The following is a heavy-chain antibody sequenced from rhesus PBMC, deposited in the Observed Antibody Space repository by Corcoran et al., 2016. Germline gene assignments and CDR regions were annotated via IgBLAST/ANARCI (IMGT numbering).Heavy chain of an antibody. CDR1: GGSISGGYYY. D-gene: IGHD3-28*01. CDR2: IYNSSGHS. J-gene: IGHJ4*01. Sequence: QVKLQESGPGLVKPLETLSLTCAVSGGSISGGYYYWSWIRQPPGKGLEWIGGIYNSSGHSYYNPSHKSRVTISKDTSKNQFSLTLSSVTAADTAVYYCARDLHYYDSGYQFDYWGQGVLVTVSS. CDR3: ARDLHYYDSGYQFDY. V-gene: IGHV4S12*01.